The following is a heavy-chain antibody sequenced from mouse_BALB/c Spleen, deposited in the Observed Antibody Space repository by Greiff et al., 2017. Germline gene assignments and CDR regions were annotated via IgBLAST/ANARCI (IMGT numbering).Heavy chain of an antibody. CDR2: ISSGSSTI. V-gene: IGHV5-17*02. Sequence: EVQRVESGGGLVQPGGSRKLSCAASGFTFSSFGMHWVRQTPEKGLEWVAYISSGSSTIYYADTVKGRFTISRDNPKNTLFLQMTSLRSEDTAMYYCARDSDVMRYDARDYWGQGTSVTVSS. CDR1: GFTFSSFG. J-gene: IGHJ4*01. D-gene: IGHD2-3*01. CDR3: ARDSDVMRYDARDY.